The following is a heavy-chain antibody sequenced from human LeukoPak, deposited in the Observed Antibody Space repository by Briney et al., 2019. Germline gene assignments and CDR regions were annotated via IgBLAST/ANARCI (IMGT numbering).Heavy chain of an antibody. CDR2: ITGSGAST. CDR3: AKGTDFDS. CDR1: GFTFSSYG. V-gene: IGHV3-23*01. D-gene: IGHD2-2*01. Sequence: PGGSPRLSCAASGFTFSSYGMSWVRQAPGKGLEWVSTITGSGASTHYADSVKGRFTISRDNSKNTLYLQMNSLRAEDTAVYYCAKGTDFDSWGQGTLVNVSS. J-gene: IGHJ4*02.